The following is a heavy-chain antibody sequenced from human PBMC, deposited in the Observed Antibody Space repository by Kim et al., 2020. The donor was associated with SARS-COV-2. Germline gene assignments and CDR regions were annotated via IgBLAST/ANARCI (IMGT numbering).Heavy chain of an antibody. CDR2: ISYDGSNK. J-gene: IGHJ2*01. CDR3: ARDRGRVDIVATIRAYW. V-gene: IGHV3-30*04. CDR1: GFTFSSYA. Sequence: GGSLRLSCAASGFTFSSYAMHWVRQAPGKGLEWVAVISYDGSNKYYADSVKGRFTISRDNSKNTLYLQMNSLRAEDTAVYYCARDRGRVDIVATIRAYW. D-gene: IGHD5-12*01.